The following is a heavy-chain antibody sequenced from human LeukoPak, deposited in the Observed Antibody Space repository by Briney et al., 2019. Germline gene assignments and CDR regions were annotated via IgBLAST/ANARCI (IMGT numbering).Heavy chain of an antibody. J-gene: IGHJ6*02. Sequence: RASVKVSCKASGYTFTGYYMHWVRQAPGQGLEWMGWINPNSGGTNYAQKFQGRVTTTRDTSTSTVYMELSSLRSEDTAVYYCARDTMVRGVKRRNYYYGMDVWGQGTTVTVSS. CDR3: ARDTMVRGVKRRNYYYGMDV. V-gene: IGHV1-2*02. CDR1: GYTFTGYY. CDR2: INPNSGGT. D-gene: IGHD3-10*01.